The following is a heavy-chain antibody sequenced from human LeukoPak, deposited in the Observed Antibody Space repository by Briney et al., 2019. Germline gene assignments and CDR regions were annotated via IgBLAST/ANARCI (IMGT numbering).Heavy chain of an antibody. Sequence: QTGGSLRLSCAASGFTFSTYSMNWVRQAPGKGLEWVSDISSSSNSIYYADSVKGRFTISRDNAKNSLYLQMNSLRAEDTAVYYCARSRVRMRAFYYDYWGQGTLVTVSS. V-gene: IGHV3-48*01. D-gene: IGHD2-2*01. J-gene: IGHJ4*02. CDR1: GFTFSTYS. CDR3: ARSRVRMRAFYYDY. CDR2: ISSSSNSI.